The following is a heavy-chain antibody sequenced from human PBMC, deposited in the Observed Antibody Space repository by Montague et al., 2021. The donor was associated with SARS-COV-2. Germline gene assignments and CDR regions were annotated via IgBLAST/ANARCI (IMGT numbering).Heavy chain of an antibody. D-gene: IGHD5/OR15-5a*01. CDR3: VRDEILYSVGNDIEAFEL. Sequence: SETLSLTCTVSGDSISTYQWSWIRQPPGRGLEWIGSIFGSGTTNYSPSFKSRVMISGDTPKNQFFLRLNSVTAADTAMYFCVRDEILYSVGNDIEAFELWGRGTMVTVTS. J-gene: IGHJ3*01. CDR2: IFGSGTT. CDR1: GDSISTYQ. V-gene: IGHV4-4*09.